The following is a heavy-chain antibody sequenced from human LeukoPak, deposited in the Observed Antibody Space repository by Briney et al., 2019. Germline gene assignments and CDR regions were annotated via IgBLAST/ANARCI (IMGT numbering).Heavy chain of an antibody. CDR2: IYPGDSDT. J-gene: IGHJ4*02. CDR3: ARHGDSSSWYVFFDY. CDR1: GYSFTSYW. Sequence: GESPKISCKGSGYSFTSYWIGWVRQMPGKGLGWLGIIYPGDSDTRYSPSFQGQVTISADKSISTAYLQWSSLKASDTAMYYCARHGDSSSWYVFFDYWGQGTLVTVSS. V-gene: IGHV5-51*01. D-gene: IGHD6-13*01.